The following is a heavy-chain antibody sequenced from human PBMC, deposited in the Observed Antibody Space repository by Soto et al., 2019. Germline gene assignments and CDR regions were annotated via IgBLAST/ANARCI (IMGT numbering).Heavy chain of an antibody. CDR1: GYTFTSYG. D-gene: IGHD6-19*01. CDR2: ISAYNGNT. CDR3: ARGSKEQWLVLGVDP. J-gene: IGHJ5*02. Sequence: ASVKVSCKASGYTFTSYGISWVRQAPGQGLEWMGWISAYNGNTNYAQKLQGRVTMTTDTSTSTAYMELRSLRSDDTAVYYCARGSKEQWLVLGVDPWGQGTLVTVSS. V-gene: IGHV1-18*01.